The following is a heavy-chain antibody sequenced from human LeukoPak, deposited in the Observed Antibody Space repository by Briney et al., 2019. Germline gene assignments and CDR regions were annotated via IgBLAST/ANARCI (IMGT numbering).Heavy chain of an antibody. CDR1: GGSISSGDFY. V-gene: IGHV4-30-4*01. CDR2: IYYSGTT. J-gene: IGHJ4*02. Sequence: SETLSLTCTVSGGSISSGDFYWSWIRQPPGKGLEWIGYIYYSGTTYYNPSLKSRVTISVDKSKNHFSLKLSSVTAADTAVYYCARPSYYDSSGYYPDWGQGTLVTVSS. D-gene: IGHD3-22*01. CDR3: ARPSYYDSSGYYPD.